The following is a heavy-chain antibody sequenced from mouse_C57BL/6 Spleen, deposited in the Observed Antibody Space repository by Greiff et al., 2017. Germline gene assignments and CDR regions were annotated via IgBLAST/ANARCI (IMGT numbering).Heavy chain of an antibody. Sequence: QVQLQQSGAELMKPGASVKLSCKATGYTFTGYWIEWVKQRPGHGLEWIGEILPGSGSTNYNEKFKGKATLTADTSTNTAYMQLSSLTTADSAIYYCASQDYYGSRSYFDYWGQGTTLTVSS. D-gene: IGHD1-1*01. J-gene: IGHJ2*01. V-gene: IGHV1-9*01. CDR1: GYTFTGYW. CDR2: ILPGSGST. CDR3: ASQDYYGSRSYFDY.